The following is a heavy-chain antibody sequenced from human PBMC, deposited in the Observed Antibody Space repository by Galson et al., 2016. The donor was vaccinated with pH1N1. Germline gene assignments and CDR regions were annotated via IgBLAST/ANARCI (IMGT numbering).Heavy chain of an antibody. CDR3: ARGKPLWGYSGWS. CDR1: GYPFSSHD. D-gene: IGHD1-26*01. CDR2: MRPNTGQT. Sequence: SVKVSCKVSGYPFSSHDINWVRRAPGQGLEWMGWMRPNTGQTGSAQTFQGRVTITGDTTTSTAYMELSSLRFDDTAVYYCARGKPLWGYSGWSWGQGTLVTVSS. J-gene: IGHJ5*02. V-gene: IGHV1-8*03.